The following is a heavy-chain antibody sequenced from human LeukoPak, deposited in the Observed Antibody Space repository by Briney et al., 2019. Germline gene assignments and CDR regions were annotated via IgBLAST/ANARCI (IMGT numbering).Heavy chain of an antibody. J-gene: IGHJ4*02. D-gene: IGHD2-2*02. Sequence: GESLKISCKGSGYSFTSYWIGWVRQVPGKGLEWMGIIYPGDSDTRYSPSFQGQVTISADKSISTAYLQWSSLKASDTAMYYCVRLEGYCSSTSCYTLPPARWGQGTLVTVSS. CDR1: GYSFTSYW. V-gene: IGHV5-51*01. CDR2: IYPGDSDT. CDR3: VRLEGYCSSTSCYTLPPAR.